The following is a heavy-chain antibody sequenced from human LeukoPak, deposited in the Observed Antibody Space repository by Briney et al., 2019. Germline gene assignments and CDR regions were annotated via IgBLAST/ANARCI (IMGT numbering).Heavy chain of an antibody. Sequence: GGSLRLSCAASGFTFSSYAMSWVRQAPGKGLEWVSSISSSSSYIYYADSVKGRFTISRDNAKNSLYLQMNSLRAEDTAVYYCARWLPRDHDAFDIWGQGTMVTVSS. CDR2: ISSSSSYI. CDR1: GFTFSSYA. D-gene: IGHD5-12*01. CDR3: ARWLPRDHDAFDI. J-gene: IGHJ3*02. V-gene: IGHV3-21*01.